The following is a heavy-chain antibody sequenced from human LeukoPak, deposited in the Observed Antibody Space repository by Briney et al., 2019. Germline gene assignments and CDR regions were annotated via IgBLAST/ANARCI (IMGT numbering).Heavy chain of an antibody. Sequence: GGSLRLSCAASGFTFTSYWMHWVRQAPGKGLVWVSVIYSGGSTYYADSVKGRFTISRDNSKNTLYLQMNSLRAEDTAVYYCARGDTMVRGVRYYFDYWGQGTLVTVSS. CDR2: IYSGGST. V-gene: IGHV3-66*01. J-gene: IGHJ4*02. CDR1: GFTFTSYW. D-gene: IGHD3-10*01. CDR3: ARGDTMVRGVRYYFDY.